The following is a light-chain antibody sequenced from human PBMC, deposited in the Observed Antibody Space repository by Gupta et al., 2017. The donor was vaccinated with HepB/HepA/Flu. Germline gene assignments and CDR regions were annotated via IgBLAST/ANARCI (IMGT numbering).Light chain of an antibody. CDR3: QQSDSILRT. V-gene: IGKV1-33*01. CDR2: DAS. CDR1: QDISNY. J-gene: IGKJ2*02. Sequence: DMTTTQSTSSLSASVGDRVTITCQASQDISNYLNWYQQKPGKAPKLLIYDASNLETGVPSRFSGSGSGTDFTLTISSLQPEDIATYYCQQSDSILRTFGQGTKMEIK.